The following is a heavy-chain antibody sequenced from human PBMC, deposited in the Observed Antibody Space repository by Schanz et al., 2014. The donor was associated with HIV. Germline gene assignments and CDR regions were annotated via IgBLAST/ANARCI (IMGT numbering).Heavy chain of an antibody. CDR2: ISTSSTYI. D-gene: IGHD5-12*01. V-gene: IGHV3-21*01. J-gene: IGHJ4*02. CDR1: GFTFSSYN. Sequence: EVQLLESGGDLVQPGGSLRLSCAASGFTFSSYNMNWVRQAPGKGLEWVSSISTSSTYIYYADSVKGRFTISRDNAKNSLFLQMNSLRAEDTAVYYCARGRDGYNSVYFDYWGQGTLVTVSS. CDR3: ARGRDGYNSVYFDY.